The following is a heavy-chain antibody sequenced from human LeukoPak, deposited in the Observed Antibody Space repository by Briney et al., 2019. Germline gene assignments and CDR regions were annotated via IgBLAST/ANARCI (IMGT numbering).Heavy chain of an antibody. CDR3: ARAGDTMIAGRGYYFDY. D-gene: IGHD3-22*01. J-gene: IGHJ4*02. Sequence: GGSLRLSCAASGFTFSSYSMNWVRQAPGKGLEWVSSISSSSSYIYYADSVKGRFTISRDNAKNSLYLQMNRLRAEDTAVYYCARAGDTMIAGRGYYFDYWGQGTLVTVSS. V-gene: IGHV3-21*01. CDR1: GFTFSSYS. CDR2: ISSSSSYI.